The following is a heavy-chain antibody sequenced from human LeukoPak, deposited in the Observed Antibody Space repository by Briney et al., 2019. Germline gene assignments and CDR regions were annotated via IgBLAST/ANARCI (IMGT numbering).Heavy chain of an antibody. Sequence: GGSLRLSCAASGFTFDKYWMCWVRQAPGKGLEWVANIKEDGSAKFYVDSVKGRFTISRDNAKNSLYLQMNSLRVDDTAVYYCASEYATGLELGWDFWGQGVPVTVSS. CDR2: IKEDGSAK. CDR1: GFTFDKYW. J-gene: IGHJ4*02. D-gene: IGHD2-2*01. CDR3: ASEYATGLELGWDF. V-gene: IGHV3-7*01.